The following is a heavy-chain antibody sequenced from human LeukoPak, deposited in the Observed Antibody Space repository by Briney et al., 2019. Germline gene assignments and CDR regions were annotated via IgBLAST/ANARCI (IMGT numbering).Heavy chain of an antibody. Sequence: GGSLSLSCAASGFTFSSYSMNWVRQPPGKGLEWVSYISNAGGTTYYADSVKGRFTISRDNGKKSLFLELTILRDDAAELYSCARERTNCSVAYWLDPWGQGTLVIVSS. CDR1: GFTFSSYS. J-gene: IGHJ5*02. V-gene: IGHV3-48*02. CDR3: ARERTNCSVAYWLDP. D-gene: IGHD1-1*01. CDR2: ISNAGGTT.